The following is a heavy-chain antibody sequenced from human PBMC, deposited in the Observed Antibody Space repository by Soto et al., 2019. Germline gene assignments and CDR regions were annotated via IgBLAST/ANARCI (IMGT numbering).Heavy chain of an antibody. CDR2: IYYSGST. CDR1: DDSISSSTYF. CDR3: ARHLGEGYFDY. J-gene: IGHJ4*02. Sequence: SETLSLTCGVSDDSISSSTYFWGWVRQPPGKGLEWIGSIYYSGSTSYNPSLKSRVTISVDTSKNHFSLKLSSVTAADTAVYYCARHLGEGYFDYWGQGTLVTVSS. V-gene: IGHV4-39*01.